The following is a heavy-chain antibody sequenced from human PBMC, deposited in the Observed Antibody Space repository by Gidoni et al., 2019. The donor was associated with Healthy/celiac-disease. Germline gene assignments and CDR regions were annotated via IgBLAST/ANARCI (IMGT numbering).Heavy chain of an antibody. D-gene: IGHD1-7*01. J-gene: IGHJ3*02. CDR1: GGSISSYY. CDR2: IYYSGST. CDR3: ARVKTGTTYAFDI. Sequence: GPGLVKPSETLSLTCTVSGGSISSYYWSWLRQPPGKGLEWIGYIYYSGSTNYNPSLKSRVTISVDTSKNQFSLKLSSVTAADTAVYYCARVKTGTTYAFDIWGQGTMVTVSS. V-gene: IGHV4-59*01.